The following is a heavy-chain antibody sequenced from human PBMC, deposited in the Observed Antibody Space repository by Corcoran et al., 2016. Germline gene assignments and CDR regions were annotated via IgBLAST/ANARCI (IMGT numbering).Heavy chain of an antibody. V-gene: IGHV1-2*02. CDR3: ARSPISYQIYYYGMDV. D-gene: IGHD2-2*01. CDR1: GYTFTGYY. CDR2: INPNSGGT. Sequence: QVRLVQSGAEVKKPGASVKVSCKASGYTFTGYYMHWVRQAPGQGLEWMGWINPNSGGTNYAQKFQGRVTMARDTSISTAYMELSGLRSDDTAVYYCARSPISYQIYYYGMDVWGQGTTVTVSS. J-gene: IGHJ6*02.